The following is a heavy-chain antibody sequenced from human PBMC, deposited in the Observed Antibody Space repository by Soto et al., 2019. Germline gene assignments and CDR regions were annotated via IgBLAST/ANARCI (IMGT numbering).Heavy chain of an antibody. J-gene: IGHJ4*02. CDR2: IAYDGSNK. CDR3: AKDIVRYTYGACDY. D-gene: IGHD5-18*01. V-gene: IGHV3-30*18. CDR1: GFTFSSYG. Sequence: QVQLVESRGAVVQPGKSLRLSCAASGFTFSSYGMYWVRQAPGKGLEWVAAIAYDGSNKYHADSVKGRFTISRDNSKNTLYLQMNSLRVEDTAVYYCAKDIVRYTYGACDYWGQGALVTVSS.